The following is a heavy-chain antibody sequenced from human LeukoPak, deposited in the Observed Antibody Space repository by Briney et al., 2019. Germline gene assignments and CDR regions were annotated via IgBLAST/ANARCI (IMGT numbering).Heavy chain of an antibody. CDR1: GFTFSTYV. Sequence: SGGSLRLSCAASGFTFSTYVMSWVRQAPGQGMEWVSAISGSGGSTYYADSVKGRFTISRDNSKNTLYLQMNSLGADDTAVYYCAKGNWRYFDYWGQGTLVTVSS. CDR2: ISGSGGST. CDR3: AKGNWRYFDY. V-gene: IGHV3-23*01. D-gene: IGHD1-1*01. J-gene: IGHJ4*02.